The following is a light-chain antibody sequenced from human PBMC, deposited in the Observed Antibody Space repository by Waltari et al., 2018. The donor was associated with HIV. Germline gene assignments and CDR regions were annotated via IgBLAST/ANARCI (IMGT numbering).Light chain of an antibody. CDR3: QVWESSSDHVV. Sequence: SYVLTQSPSVSVALGQTASIACGGNNIGSKSEHWYQQKHGQAPALVIYDDRARPSGIPERFAGSNSGHTATLSIGRVEAGDEADYYCQVWESSSDHVVIGGGTKLTV. V-gene: IGLV3-21*02. J-gene: IGLJ2*01. CDR1: NIGSKS. CDR2: DDR.